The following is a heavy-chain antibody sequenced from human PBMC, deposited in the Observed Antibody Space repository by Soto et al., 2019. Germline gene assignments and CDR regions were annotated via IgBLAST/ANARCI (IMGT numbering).Heavy chain of an antibody. Sequence: GASVKVSCKASGGTFSSYAISWVRQAPGQGLEWMGGIIPIFGTANYAQKFQGRVTITADESTGTAYMELSSLRSEDTAVYYCARGGSGRYYYGSGSYYNRYYYGMDVWGQGTTVTVSS. CDR3: ARGGSGRYYYGSGSYYNRYYYGMDV. J-gene: IGHJ6*02. D-gene: IGHD3-10*01. CDR2: IIPIFGTA. V-gene: IGHV1-69*13. CDR1: GGTFSSYA.